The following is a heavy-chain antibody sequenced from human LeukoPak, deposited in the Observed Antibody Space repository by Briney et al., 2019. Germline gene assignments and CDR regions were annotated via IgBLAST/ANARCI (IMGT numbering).Heavy chain of an antibody. CDR2: IIPIFGTA. D-gene: IGHD2-8*01. V-gene: IGHV1-69*13. Sequence: GASVKVSCKASGGTFSSYATSWVRQAPGQGLEWMGGIIPIFGTANYAQKFQGRVTITADESTSTAYMELSSLRSEDTAVYYCAREGYCTNGVCHYYYYGMDVRGQGTTVTVSS. J-gene: IGHJ6*02. CDR1: GGTFSSYA. CDR3: AREGYCTNGVCHYYYYGMDV.